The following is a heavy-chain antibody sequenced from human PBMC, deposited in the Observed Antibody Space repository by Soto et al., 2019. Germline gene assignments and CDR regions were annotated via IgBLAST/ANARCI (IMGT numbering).Heavy chain of an antibody. Sequence: GGSLRLSCAASGFTFSSYAMHWVRQAPGKGLEWVAVISYDGSNKYYADSVKGRFTISRDNSKNTLYLQMNSLRAEDTAVYYCARDAGTGDHVHDAVDIWGQGTMVTVSS. J-gene: IGHJ3*02. CDR2: ISYDGSNK. D-gene: IGHD7-27*01. CDR1: GFTFSSYA. V-gene: IGHV3-30*04. CDR3: ARDAGTGDHVHDAVDI.